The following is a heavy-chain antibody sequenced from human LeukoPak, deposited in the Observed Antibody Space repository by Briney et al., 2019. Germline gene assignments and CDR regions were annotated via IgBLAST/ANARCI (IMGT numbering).Heavy chain of an antibody. V-gene: IGHV1-24*01. Sequence: ASVKVSCKVSGYTLTELSMHWVRQAPGKGLEWMGGFDPEDGETIYAQKFQGRVTMTGDTSTDTAYMELSSLRSEDTAVYYCATDVTGTTGGWGQGTLVTVSS. J-gene: IGHJ4*02. CDR3: ATDVTGTTGG. CDR1: GYTLTELS. D-gene: IGHD1-20*01. CDR2: FDPEDGET.